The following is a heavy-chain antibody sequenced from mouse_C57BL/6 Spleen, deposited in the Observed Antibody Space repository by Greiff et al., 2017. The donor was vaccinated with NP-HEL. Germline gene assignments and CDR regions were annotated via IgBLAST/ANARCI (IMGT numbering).Heavy chain of an antibody. D-gene: IGHD1-1*01. V-gene: IGHV2-2*01. CDR3: ASYGSSYAFAY. CDR2: IWSGGST. Sequence: VKLMESGPGLVQPSQSLSITCTVSGFSLTSYGVHWVRQSPGKGLEWLGVIWSGGSTDYNAAFISRLSISKDNSKSQVFFKMNSLQADDTAIYYCASYGSSYAFAYWGQGTLVTVSA. CDR1: GFSLTSYG. J-gene: IGHJ3*01.